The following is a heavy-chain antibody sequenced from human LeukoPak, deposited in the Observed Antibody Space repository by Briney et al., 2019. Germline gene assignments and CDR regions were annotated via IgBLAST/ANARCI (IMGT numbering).Heavy chain of an antibody. CDR1: GFTFSSYG. CDR2: IWDDASNE. D-gene: IGHD4-11*01. CDR3: ARDLSKLIEY. J-gene: IGHJ4*02. V-gene: IGHV3-33*01. Sequence: SGGSLRLSCAVSGFTFSSYGMHWVRQAPGKGLAWVAVIWDDASNEFYADSVKGRFTISRDNSKNTLYLQMDSLRAEDTAVYYCARDLSKLIEYWGQGTLVTVAS.